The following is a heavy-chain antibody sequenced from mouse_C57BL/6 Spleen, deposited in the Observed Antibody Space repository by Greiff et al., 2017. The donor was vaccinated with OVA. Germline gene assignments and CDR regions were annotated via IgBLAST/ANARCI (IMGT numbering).Heavy chain of an antibody. V-gene: IGHV1-53*01. J-gene: IGHJ2*01. CDR2: INPSNGGT. Sequence: QVHVKQPGTELVKPGASVKLSCKASGYTFTSYWMHWVKQRPGQGLEWIGNINPSNGGTNYNEKFKSKATLTVDKSSSTAYMQLSSLTSEDSAVYYCARGGLGREGYYFDYWGQGTTLTVSS. CDR1: GYTFTSYW. D-gene: IGHD4-1*01. CDR3: ARGGLGREGYYFDY.